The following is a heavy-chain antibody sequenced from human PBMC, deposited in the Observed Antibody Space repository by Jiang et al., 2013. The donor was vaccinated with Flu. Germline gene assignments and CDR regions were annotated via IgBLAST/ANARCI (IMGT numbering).Heavy chain of an antibody. CDR1: GGTFSSYT. J-gene: IGHJ6*02. CDR2: IIPILGIA. D-gene: IGHD6-6*01. V-gene: IGHV1-69*04. Sequence: GAEVKKPGSSVKVSCKASGGTFSSYTISWVRQAPGQGLEWMGRIIPILGIANYAQKFQGRVTITADKSTSTAYMELSSLRSEDTAVYYCAREGSHSSSSRSYYYGMDVWGQGTTVTVSS. CDR3: AREGSHSSSSRSYYYGMDV.